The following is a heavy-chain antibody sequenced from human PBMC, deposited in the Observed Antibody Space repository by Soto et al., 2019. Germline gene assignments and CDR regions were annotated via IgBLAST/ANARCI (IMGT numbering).Heavy chain of an antibody. J-gene: IGHJ4*02. CDR2: INSDGSST. Sequence: EVQLVESGGGLVQPGGSLRLSCAASGFTFSSYWMHWVRQAPGKGLVWVSRINSDGSSTSYADSVKGRFTISRDNAKSTLDLQMNSLRAEDTAVYYCARGGCYQTDPFDYWGQGTLVTVSS. CDR1: GFTFSSYW. CDR3: ARGGCYQTDPFDY. V-gene: IGHV3-74*01. D-gene: IGHD1-26*01.